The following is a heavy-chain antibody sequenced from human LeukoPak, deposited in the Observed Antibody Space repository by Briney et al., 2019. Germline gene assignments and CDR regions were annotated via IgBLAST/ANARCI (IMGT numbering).Heavy chain of an antibody. V-gene: IGHV1-18*01. CDR3: ARTSGVSAPGSHYYVDY. J-gene: IGHJ4*02. Sequence: ASVRVSCKASGYTFHNYGISWVRQAPGQGLEWMRWISPYSGNTDYTERLQGRVTMTTDTSTTTAFMELRSLRSNDTAVYYCARTSGVSAPGSHYYVDYWGQGTLVTVSS. D-gene: IGHD6-13*01. CDR1: GYTFHNYG. CDR2: ISPYSGNT.